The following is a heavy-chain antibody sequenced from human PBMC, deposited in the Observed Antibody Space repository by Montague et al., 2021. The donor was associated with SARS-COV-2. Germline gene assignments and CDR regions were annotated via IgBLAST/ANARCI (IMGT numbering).Heavy chain of an antibody. CDR1: GFSLSTSEVG. V-gene: IGHV2-5*02. Sequence: VKPTQTLTLTCTLSGFSLSTSEVGVGWIRQPPGKAPEFLALIYGDDDNRYKPSLKSRLTITKVTSKNQVVLTMTNVDPVDTATYYCAHFGILRYFDPWGQGTLVTVSS. J-gene: IGHJ5*02. CDR3: AHFGILRYFDP. D-gene: IGHD3-9*01. CDR2: IYGDDDN.